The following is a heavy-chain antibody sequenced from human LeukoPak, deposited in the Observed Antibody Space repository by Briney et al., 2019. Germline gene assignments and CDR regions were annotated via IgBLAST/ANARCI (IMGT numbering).Heavy chain of an antibody. D-gene: IGHD3-22*01. Sequence: ASVKVSCKASRYTFTSYGSSWLRQAPGQGLEWMGWISAYNGNTNCAQKLQGRVTMTTDTSTGTDYMELRSLRSDDTAMYYCARDLTYYYDSSGYWGAFDIWGQGTMVTVSS. CDR1: RYTFTSYG. CDR3: ARDLTYYYDSSGYWGAFDI. J-gene: IGHJ3*02. V-gene: IGHV1-18*01. CDR2: ISAYNGNT.